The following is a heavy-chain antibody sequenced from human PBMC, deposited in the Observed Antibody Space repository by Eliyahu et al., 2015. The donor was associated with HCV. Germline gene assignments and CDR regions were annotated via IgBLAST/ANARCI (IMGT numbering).Heavy chain of an antibody. J-gene: IGHJ6*02. CDR2: IIPILGVT. V-gene: IGHV1-69*08. Sequence: QVQLVQSGAEVKRSGSSVKVSCKSSGGIFSTYTLSWVRQAPGQGLEWMGRIIPILGVTYYAQRLQGRVTITADTSTSTAYMELSSLTSEDTAVYYCARDKKGGLTDYWHYGMDVWGQGTTVTVSS. CDR3: ARDKKGGLTDYWHYGMDV. CDR1: GGIFSTYT. D-gene: IGHD2-8*02.